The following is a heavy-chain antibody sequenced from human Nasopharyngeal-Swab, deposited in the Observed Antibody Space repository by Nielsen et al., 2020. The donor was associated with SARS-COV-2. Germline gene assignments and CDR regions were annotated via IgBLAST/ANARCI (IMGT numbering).Heavy chain of an antibody. CDR2: IKQDGSEK. CDR3: ARDQYYDSSGYYYYGMDV. D-gene: IGHD3-22*01. Sequence: GGSLRLSCVASGYSFRTYGMSWVRQAPGKGLEWVANIKQDGSEKYYVDSVKGRFTISRDNAKNSLYLQMNSLRAEDTAVHYCARDQYYDSSGYYYYGMDVWGQGTTVTVSS. J-gene: IGHJ6*02. V-gene: IGHV3-7*01. CDR1: GYSFRTYG.